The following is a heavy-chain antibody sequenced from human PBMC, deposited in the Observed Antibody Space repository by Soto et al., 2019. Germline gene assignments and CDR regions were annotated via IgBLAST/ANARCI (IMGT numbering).Heavy chain of an antibody. J-gene: IGHJ4*02. CDR1: GFSLSTSGVG. D-gene: IGHD1-26*01. V-gene: IGHV2-5*02. Sequence: QITLKESGPTLVKPTQTLTLTCTFSGFSLSTSGVGVGWIRQPPGKALEWLALIYWDNDERYNPSMKSRLTISKDYFENQVVLRVNNMDPVDTATYYCARPNSGNFYYGDNWGQGTLVAVAS. CDR2: IYWDNDE. CDR3: ARPNSGNFYYGDN.